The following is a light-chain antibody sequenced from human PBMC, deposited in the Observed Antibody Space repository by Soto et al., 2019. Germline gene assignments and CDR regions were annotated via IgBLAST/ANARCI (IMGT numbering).Light chain of an antibody. CDR1: QAIYNY. J-gene: IGKJ4*01. CDR3: QEFSAVPT. V-gene: IGKV1-27*01. Sequence: DIQMTQSPSSLSASVGDRVTITCRASQAIYNYLAWYQQKPGKVPTLLISAASTLQSGVTSRFSGSGSGTDFTLTISSLQPEDVATYYCQEFSAVPTFGGGTKVEI. CDR2: AAS.